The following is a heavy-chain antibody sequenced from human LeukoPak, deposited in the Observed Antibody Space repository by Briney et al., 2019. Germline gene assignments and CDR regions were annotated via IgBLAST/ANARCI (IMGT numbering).Heavy chain of an antibody. Sequence: SSQTLSLTCTVSGGSISSGSYYWSWIRQPAGKGLEWIGRIYTSGSTNYNPSLKSRVTISVDTSKNQFSLKLSSVTAADTAVYYCARGGYSYGYIDYWGQGTLVTVSS. CDR3: ARGGYSYGYIDY. CDR1: GGSISSGSYY. V-gene: IGHV4-61*02. J-gene: IGHJ4*02. CDR2: IYTSGST. D-gene: IGHD5-18*01.